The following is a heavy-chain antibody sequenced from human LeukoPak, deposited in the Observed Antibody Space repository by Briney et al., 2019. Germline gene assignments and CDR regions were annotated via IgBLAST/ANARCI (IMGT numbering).Heavy chain of an antibody. CDR2: IYYSGST. J-gene: IGHJ6*03. Sequence: SETLSLTCTVSGGSISSSSYYWGWIRQPPGKGLVWIGSIYYSGSTYYNPSLKSRVTISVDTSKNQFSLKLSSVTAADTAVYYCARVISSAAGTRTRQYYYYYMDVWGKGTTVTVSS. CDR1: GGSISSSSYY. D-gene: IGHD6-13*01. CDR3: ARVISSAAGTRTRQYYYYYMDV. V-gene: IGHV4-39*07.